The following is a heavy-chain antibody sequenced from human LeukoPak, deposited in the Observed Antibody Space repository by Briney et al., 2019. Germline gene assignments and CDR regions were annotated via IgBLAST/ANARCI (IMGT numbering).Heavy chain of an antibody. V-gene: IGHV4-34*01. J-gene: IGHJ4*02. CDR3: ARGQWLDNS. Sequence: SETLSLTCAVYGGSFSCYSWSWIRQPPGKGLEWIGEINHSGSTNYNASLKSRVTMSVDTSKNQFSLSLSSVTAADTAVYYCARGQWLDNSWGQGTLVTVSS. CDR1: GGSFSCYS. CDR2: INHSGST. D-gene: IGHD6-19*01.